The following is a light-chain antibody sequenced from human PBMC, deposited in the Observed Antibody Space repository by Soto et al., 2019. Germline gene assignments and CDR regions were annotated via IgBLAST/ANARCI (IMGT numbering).Light chain of an antibody. CDR1: SSDVGDHKF. CDR3: SSYAGNNNVV. V-gene: IGLV2-8*01. CDR2: EVN. Sequence: QSALTQPPSASGSPGQSVTISCTGTSSDVGDHKFVSWYQQHPGKAPKLLMYEVNRRPSGVPDRFSGSKSGNTASLTVSGLQAEDEAEYYCSSYAGNNNVVFGGGTQLTVL. J-gene: IGLJ2*01.